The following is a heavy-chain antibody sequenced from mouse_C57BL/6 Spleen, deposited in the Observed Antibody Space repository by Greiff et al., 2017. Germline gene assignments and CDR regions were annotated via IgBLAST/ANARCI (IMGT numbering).Heavy chain of an antibody. CDR2: INPKNGGT. CDR1: GYTFTDYK. V-gene: IGHV1-22*01. J-gene: IGHJ2*01. CDR3: ARGVYYFDY. Sequence: EVQLVESGPELVKPGASVKISCKASGYTFTDYKMHWVKQRHGKSLEWIGHINPKNGGTSYNRKFKGKATLTVNKSSSTAYMELRSLTSEDSAVYYCARGVYYFDYWGQGTTLTVSS.